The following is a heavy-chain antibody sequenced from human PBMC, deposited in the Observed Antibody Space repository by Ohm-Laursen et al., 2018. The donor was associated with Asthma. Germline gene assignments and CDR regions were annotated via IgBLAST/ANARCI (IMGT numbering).Heavy chain of an antibody. V-gene: IGHV3-23*01. J-gene: IGHJ4*02. D-gene: IGHD3-22*01. CDR1: GFTFSSYA. CDR2: ISGSGGST. Sequence: SLRLSCAASGFTFSSYAMRWVRQAPGKGLEWVSGISGSGGSTCYADSVKGRFTISRDNSKNTLYLQMNSLRAADTAVYYCARALPNYLDSGGYVDYWGQGTLVTVSS. CDR3: ARALPNYLDSGGYVDY.